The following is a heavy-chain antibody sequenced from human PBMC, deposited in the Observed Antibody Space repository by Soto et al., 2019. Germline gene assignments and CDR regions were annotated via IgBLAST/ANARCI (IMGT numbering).Heavy chain of an antibody. D-gene: IGHD3-22*01. J-gene: IGHJ6*02. Sequence: ESGGGVVQPGRSLRLSCAASGFTFSSYGMHWVRQAPGKGLEWVAVISYDGSNKYYADSVKGRFTISRDNSKNTLYLQMNSLRAEDTAVYYCAKEMVITHYYYYYGMDVWGQGTTVTVSS. CDR2: ISYDGSNK. CDR1: GFTFSSYG. V-gene: IGHV3-30*18. CDR3: AKEMVITHYYYYYGMDV.